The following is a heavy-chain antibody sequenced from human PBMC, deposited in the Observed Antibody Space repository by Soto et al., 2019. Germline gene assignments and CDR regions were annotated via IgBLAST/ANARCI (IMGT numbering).Heavy chain of an antibody. V-gene: IGHV3-48*01. CDR3: TRDPHALDF. CDR2: ISYSNTI. Sequence: EVQLVESGGDLVQPGGSLRLSCAASGFSFDTYSMNWVRQAPGKGLEWVSYISYSNTIHYADSVQGRFIISRDNVKKSLYLQMNSLRVDDTAVYFCTRDPHALDFWGQGTLVTVSS. J-gene: IGHJ4*02. CDR1: GFSFDTYS.